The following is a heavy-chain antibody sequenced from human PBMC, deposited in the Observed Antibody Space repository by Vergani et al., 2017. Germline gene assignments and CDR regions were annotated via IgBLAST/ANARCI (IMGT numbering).Heavy chain of an antibody. V-gene: IGHV4-39*01. CDR3: ARQKSMAAAGIASAYPEYKSVGWFDP. CDR1: GGPISSSSYY. J-gene: IGHJ5*02. Sequence: QLQLQESGPGLVKPSETLSLTCTVSGGPISSSSYYWGWIRQPPGKGLGWIGSIYYSGSTYYNPSLKSRVTVSVDTSKDQFSLKLSTVTAADMAVYYCARQKSMAAAGIASAYPEYKSVGWFDPWGQGTMVTVSS. D-gene: IGHD6-13*01. CDR2: IYYSGST.